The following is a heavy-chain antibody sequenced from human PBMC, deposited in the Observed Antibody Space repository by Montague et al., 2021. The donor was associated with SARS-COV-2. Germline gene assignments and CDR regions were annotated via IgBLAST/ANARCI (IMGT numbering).Heavy chain of an antibody. D-gene: IGHD5/OR15-5a*01. CDR3: APSVVSSAGY. J-gene: IGHJ4*02. Sequence: SLRLSCAASGLTFSSHWMSWVRQAPGKGLEWVANIKQDGSEKYYVDSVKGRFTISRDNAKNSLYLQMNSLRADDTAVYYCAPSVVSSAGYWGQGILVAVSA. CDR2: IKQDGSEK. CDR1: GLTFSSHW. V-gene: IGHV3-7*01.